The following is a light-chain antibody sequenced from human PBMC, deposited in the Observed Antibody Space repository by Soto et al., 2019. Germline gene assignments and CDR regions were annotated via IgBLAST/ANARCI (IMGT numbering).Light chain of an antibody. V-gene: IGKV1-5*01. CDR2: DAS. J-gene: IGKJ1*01. CDR3: QQYNSYSWT. Sequence: DIHMTQSPSTRSASVGDRVTMSCRASQSISSWLAWYQQKPGKAPKLLIYDASSLESGVPSRFSGSGSGTEFTLTISSLQPDDFATYYCQQYNSYSWTFGQGTKVDIK. CDR1: QSISSW.